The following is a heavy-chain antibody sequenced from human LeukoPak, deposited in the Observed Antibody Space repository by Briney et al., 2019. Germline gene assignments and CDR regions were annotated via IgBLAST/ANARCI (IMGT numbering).Heavy chain of an antibody. CDR2: TYYRSKWYN. Sequence: SQTLSLTCALSGDSFSSNSAAWNWIRQSPSRGLEWLGRTYYRSKWYNDYAVSVKSRITINPDTSKNQFSLQLNSVTPEDTAVYYCARDVRAATPPDWYFDLWGRGTLVTVSS. D-gene: IGHD2-15*01. V-gene: IGHV6-1*01. CDR1: GDSFSSNSAA. J-gene: IGHJ2*01. CDR3: ARDVRAATPPDWYFDL.